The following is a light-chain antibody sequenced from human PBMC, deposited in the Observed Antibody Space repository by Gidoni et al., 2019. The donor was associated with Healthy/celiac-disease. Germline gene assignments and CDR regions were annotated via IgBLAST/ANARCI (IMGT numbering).Light chain of an antibody. V-gene: IGKV3D-11*01. CDR2: DAS. CDR3: QQRSNF. CDR1: QRVSSY. J-gene: IGKJ3*01. Sequence: EIVSTQSPATLSLSPGERDTLSCRASQRVSSYLAWYQQKPGQAPRLLIYDASNRATGIPARFSGSGPGTDFTLTISSLEPEDFAVYYCQQRSNFFXPXTKVDIK.